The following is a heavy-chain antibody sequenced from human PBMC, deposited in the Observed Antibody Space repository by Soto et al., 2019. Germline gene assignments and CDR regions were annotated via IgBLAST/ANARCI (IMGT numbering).Heavy chain of an antibody. CDR2: ISYDGSNK. CDR3: AKDLSYYDSSGDAFDI. V-gene: IGHV3-30*18. CDR1: GFTFSSYG. D-gene: IGHD3-22*01. Sequence: GGSLRLSCAASGFTFSSYGMHWVRQAPGKGLEWVAVISYDGSNKYYADSVKGRFTISRDNSKNTLYLQMNSLRAEDTAVYYCAKDLSYYDSSGDAFDIWGQGTMVTVS. J-gene: IGHJ3*02.